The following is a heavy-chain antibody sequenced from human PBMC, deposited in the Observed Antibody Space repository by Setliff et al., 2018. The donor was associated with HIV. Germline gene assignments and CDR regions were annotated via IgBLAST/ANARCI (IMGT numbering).Heavy chain of an antibody. CDR1: GGSFSGYY. CDR2: MNHRGVI. Sequence: SETLSLTCTVYGGSFSGYYWTWIRQPPGKGLEFIGEMNHRGVIKYLSSLKSRVTMAVDTSKNQFSLNLNSVTAADTAVYYCSNWNTTVDADSWGQGTLVTVSS. V-gene: IGHV4-34*01. D-gene: IGHD1-1*01. CDR3: SNWNTTVDADS. J-gene: IGHJ4*02.